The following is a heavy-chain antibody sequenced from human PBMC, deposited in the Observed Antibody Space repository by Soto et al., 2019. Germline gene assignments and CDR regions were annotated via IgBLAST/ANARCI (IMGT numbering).Heavy chain of an antibody. Sequence: EVQLVESGGAVVQPGGSLRLSCAASGFTFNTYWMHWVRQVPGKGLVWVSRINSAGTTTSYADSVRGRFTISRDNAKNTVYLQMNSLRADDTAVYYCARDMTPAETPGDDFDYWGQGTLVTVSS. CDR1: GFTFNTYW. J-gene: IGHJ4*02. D-gene: IGHD4-17*01. V-gene: IGHV3-74*01. CDR2: INSAGTTT. CDR3: ARDMTPAETPGDDFDY.